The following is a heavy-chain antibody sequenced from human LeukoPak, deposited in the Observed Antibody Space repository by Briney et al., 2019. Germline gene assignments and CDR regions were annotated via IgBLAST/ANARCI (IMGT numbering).Heavy chain of an antibody. Sequence: PGGSLRLSCAASGFTFSNYNMNWVRQAPGKGLEWVSFISSSSSYIYYADSVKGRFTISRDNAKNSLYLQMNSLRAEDTAVYYCARDMRGSHYLTDYWGQGTLVTVSS. D-gene: IGHD1-26*01. CDR3: ARDMRGSHYLTDY. V-gene: IGHV3-21*01. CDR2: ISSSSSYI. CDR1: GFTFSNYN. J-gene: IGHJ4*02.